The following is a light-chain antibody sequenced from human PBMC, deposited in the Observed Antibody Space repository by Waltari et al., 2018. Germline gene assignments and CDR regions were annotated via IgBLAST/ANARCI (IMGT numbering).Light chain of an antibody. J-gene: IGKJ1*01. CDR1: QSLLHSNGYNY. V-gene: IGKV2-28*01. CDR3: MHSLQTPWT. Sequence: DIVMTQSPLSLPVTPGEPASLSCKSSQSLLHSNGYNYLGWYLQKPGQSPQLLIYLGSNRASGVPDRFSGSGSGTDFTLKISRLEAEDVGVYFCMHSLQTPWTFGQGTRVEIK. CDR2: LGS.